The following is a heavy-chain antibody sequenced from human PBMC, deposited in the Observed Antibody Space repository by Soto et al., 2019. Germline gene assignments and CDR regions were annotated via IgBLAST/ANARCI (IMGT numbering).Heavy chain of an antibody. CDR2: ILYDGSNK. D-gene: IGHD1-1*01. J-gene: IGHJ6*02. CDR1: GFTFSNYG. Sequence: GGSLRLSCAASGFTFSNYGMHWVRQTPGKGLEWVALILYDGSNKYYADSVKGRFTISRDNSKNTLYLQVSSLRAEDTAVYYCAKSRDAYNFYFYYGMDDWGQGTSVTVSS. CDR3: AKSRDAYNFYFYYGMDD. V-gene: IGHV3-30*18.